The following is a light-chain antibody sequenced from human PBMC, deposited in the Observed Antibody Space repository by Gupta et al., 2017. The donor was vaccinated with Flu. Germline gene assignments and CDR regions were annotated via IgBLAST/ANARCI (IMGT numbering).Light chain of an antibody. Sequence: QPVLTQPPSASGTPGQTVTISCSGRRSNIGSNTVNCDQQIPGTAPQLLIYMMNQRPSGVPDRFSGATSGDSEYPETSGRQSEDEAEYDGAASGDSLDKWGVFGGGTKLTVL. V-gene: IGLV1-44*01. CDR1: RSNIGSNT. CDR2: MMN. CDR3: AASGDSLDKWGV. J-gene: IGLJ3*02.